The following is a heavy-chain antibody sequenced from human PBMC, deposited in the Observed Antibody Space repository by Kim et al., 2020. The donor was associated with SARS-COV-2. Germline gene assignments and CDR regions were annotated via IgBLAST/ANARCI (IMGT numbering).Heavy chain of an antibody. D-gene: IGHD2-8*01. V-gene: IGHV3-7*03. CDR1: GFTFSSYW. CDR3: ARMGSVLMVYAIR. Sequence: GGSLRLYCAASGFTFSSYWMSWVRQAPGKGLEWVANIKQDGSEKYYVDSVKGRFTISRDNAKNSLYLQMNSLRAEDTAVYYCARMGSVLMVYAIRWGQGTLVTVSS. J-gene: IGHJ4*02. CDR2: IKQDGSEK.